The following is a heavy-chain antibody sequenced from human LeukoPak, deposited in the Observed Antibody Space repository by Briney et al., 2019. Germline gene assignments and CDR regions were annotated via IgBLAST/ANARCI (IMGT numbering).Heavy chain of an antibody. CDR3: ARDFHYYDSSGYYSFYYYMDV. CDR2: IKQDGSEK. CDR1: GFTFSNYV. J-gene: IGHJ6*03. Sequence: GGSLRLSCAASGFTFSNYVMSWVRQAPGKGLEWVANIKQDGSEKYYVDSVKGRFTISRDNAKNSLYLQMNSLRAEDTAVYYCARDFHYYDSSGYYSFYYYMDVWGKGTTVTISS. D-gene: IGHD3-22*01. V-gene: IGHV3-7*01.